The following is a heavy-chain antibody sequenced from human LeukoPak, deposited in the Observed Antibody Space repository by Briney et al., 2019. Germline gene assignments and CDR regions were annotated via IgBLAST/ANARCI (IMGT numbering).Heavy chain of an antibody. CDR2: INPNSGGT. D-gene: IGHD3-3*01. CDR1: GYTFTGYY. V-gene: IGHV1-2*02. J-gene: IGHJ4*02. Sequence: ASVKVSCKASGYTFTGYYMHWVRQAPEQGLEWMGWINPNSGGTNYAQKFQGRVTMTRDTSISTAYMELSRLRSDDTAVYYCARSSITIFGVVIGGYWGQGTLVTVSS. CDR3: ARSSITIFGVVIGGY.